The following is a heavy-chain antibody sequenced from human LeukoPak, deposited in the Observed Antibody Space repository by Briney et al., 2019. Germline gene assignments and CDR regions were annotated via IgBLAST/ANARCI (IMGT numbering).Heavy chain of an antibody. CDR2: INNSGST. J-gene: IGHJ4*02. CDR3: ARGITMVRGVLSTPFDY. CDR1: GGSFSGYY. Sequence: SETLSLTCAVYGGSFSGYYWSWIRQPPGKGLEWIGEINNSGSTNYNPSLKSRVTISVDTSKNQFSLKLSSVTAADTAVYYCARGITMVRGVLSTPFDYWGQGTLVTVSS. D-gene: IGHD3-10*01. V-gene: IGHV4-34*01.